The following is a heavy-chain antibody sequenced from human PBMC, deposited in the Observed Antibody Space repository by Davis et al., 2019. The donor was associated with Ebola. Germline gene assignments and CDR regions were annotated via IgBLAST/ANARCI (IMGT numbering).Heavy chain of an antibody. CDR2: IFSSSSYI. D-gene: IGHD2-2*01. CDR3: ARGYQLLYWFDP. V-gene: IGHV3-21*01. CDR1: ASTSSTYS. J-gene: IGHJ5*02. Sequence: PAGSLSLSCAASASTSSTYSMNWVRQAPGKGLEWVSSIFSSSSYIYHADSVKGRFTISRDNAKNSLYLQMNSLRAEDTAVYYCARGYQLLYWFDPWGQGTLVTVSS.